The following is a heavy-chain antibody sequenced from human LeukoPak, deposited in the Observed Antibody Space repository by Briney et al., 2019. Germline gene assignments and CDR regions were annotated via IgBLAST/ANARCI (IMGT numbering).Heavy chain of an antibody. CDR1: GGTFSSYA. J-gene: IGHJ6*03. CDR3: ARAQRDPLRTLGYYYMDV. CDR2: IIPIFGTA. V-gene: IGHV1-69*05. D-gene: IGHD5-24*01. Sequence: SVKVSCKASGGTFSSYAISWVRQAPGQGLEWMGGIIPIFGTANYAQKFQGRVTITTDESTSTAYMELSSLRSEDTAVYYCARAQRDPLRTLGYYYMDVWGKGTTVTVSS.